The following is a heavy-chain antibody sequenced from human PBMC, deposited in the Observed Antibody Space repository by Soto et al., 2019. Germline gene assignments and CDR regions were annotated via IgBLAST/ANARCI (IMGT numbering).Heavy chain of an antibody. CDR2: IQKDGSEK. Sequence: GGSLRLSCTASGFTFSTYWMNWVRQAPGKGLEWVENIQKDGSEKYYVDSVKGRLAISRDNAKDSLFLQMNHLRAEDTAVYYCVRDWSSFWGMDXWGQVTTVTVS. CDR1: GFTFSTYW. D-gene: IGHD2-2*01. CDR3: VRDWSSFWGMDX. J-gene: IGHJ6*02. V-gene: IGHV3-7*01.